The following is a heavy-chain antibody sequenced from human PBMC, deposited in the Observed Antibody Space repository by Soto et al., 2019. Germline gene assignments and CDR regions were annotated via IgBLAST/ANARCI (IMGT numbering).Heavy chain of an antibody. CDR3: ARGREGTCDAFDI. J-gene: IGHJ3*02. CDR2: IYYSGTT. CDR1: VGSMSRYF. Sequence: SATLSLTCTVSVGSMSRYFWRLIRQPPGKGLEWIGYIYYSGTTKYNPSPKSRVTTSLDTSKNRFSLKVVSLTAADTAFYYCARGREGTCDAFDISGPGTMVTVSS. D-gene: IGHD1-26*01. V-gene: IGHV4-59*01.